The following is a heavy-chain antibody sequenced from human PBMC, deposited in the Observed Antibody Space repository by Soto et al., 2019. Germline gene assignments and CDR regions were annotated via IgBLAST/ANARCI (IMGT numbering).Heavy chain of an antibody. D-gene: IGHD3-10*01. V-gene: IGHV1-24*01. CDR1: GHILTELS. Sequence: ASVKVSCKVSGHILTELSMHWVRQAPGKGLEWMGGFDPEDGETIYSQYFQGRVTMTEDTSTNTGYLELSSLTSEDTAVYYCAAKRIALVRGVILPQFYFDYCGQGTLAAVSS. CDR3: AAKRIALVRGVILPQFYFDY. J-gene: IGHJ4*02. CDR2: FDPEDGET.